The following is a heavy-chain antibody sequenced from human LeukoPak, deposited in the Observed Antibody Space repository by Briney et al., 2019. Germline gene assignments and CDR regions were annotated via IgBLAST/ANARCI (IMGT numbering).Heavy chain of an antibody. CDR1: GFTVSRNY. V-gene: IGHV3-53*01. D-gene: IGHD3-16*02. CDR3: ARGAGEVNVWGSFRLGGFDY. J-gene: IGHJ4*02. Sequence: GGSLRLSCAASGFTVSRNYMTWVRQAPGKGLKWVSVIYSGGSTYYADSVKGRFTISRDNSKSTLYLQMNSLRAEDTAVYYCARGAGEVNVWGSFRLGGFDYWGQGTLVTVSS. CDR2: IYSGGST.